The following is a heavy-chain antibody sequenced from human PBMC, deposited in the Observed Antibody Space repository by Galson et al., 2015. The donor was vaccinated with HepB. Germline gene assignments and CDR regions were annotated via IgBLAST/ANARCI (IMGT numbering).Heavy chain of an antibody. CDR2: ISYDGSNK. D-gene: IGHD2-2*01. V-gene: IGHV3-30*04. CDR1: GFTFSSYA. Sequence: SLRLSCAASGFTFSSYAMHWVRQAPGKGLEWVAVISYDGSNKYYADSVKGRFTISRDNSKNTLYLQMNSLRAEDTAVYYCARRGSSTWDYFDYWGQGTLVTVSS. CDR3: ARRGSSTWDYFDY. J-gene: IGHJ4*02.